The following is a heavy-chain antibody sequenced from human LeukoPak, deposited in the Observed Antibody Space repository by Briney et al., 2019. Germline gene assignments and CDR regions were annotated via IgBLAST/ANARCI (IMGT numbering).Heavy chain of an antibody. D-gene: IGHD3-10*01. Sequence: GGTLRLSCAASGFTFSDYYMSWVRQAPGKGLEWVANINQDGTEKYYVDSVKGRFTISRDNAKNSLYLQMNSLRVEDTAVYYCAKVAKYYYGSETYYFFEHWGQGTPVTASS. CDR2: INQDGTEK. V-gene: IGHV3-7*01. CDR3: AKVAKYYYGSETYYFFEH. CDR1: GFTFSDYY. J-gene: IGHJ4*02.